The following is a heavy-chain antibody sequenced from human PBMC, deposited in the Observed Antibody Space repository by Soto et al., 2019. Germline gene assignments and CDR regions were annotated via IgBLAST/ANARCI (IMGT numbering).Heavy chain of an antibody. D-gene: IGHD3-22*01. CDR3: ARQRGGYYDSSSNLYYFDY. J-gene: IGHJ4*02. CDR1: GGSISSSSYY. Sequence: PSETLSLTCTVSGGSISSSSYYWGWIRQPPGKGLEWIGSIYYSGSTYYNPSLKSRVTISVDRSKNQFSVNLSSVTAADTAVYYCARQRGGYYDSSSNLYYFDYWGQGTLVTVSS. CDR2: IYYSGST. V-gene: IGHV4-39*01.